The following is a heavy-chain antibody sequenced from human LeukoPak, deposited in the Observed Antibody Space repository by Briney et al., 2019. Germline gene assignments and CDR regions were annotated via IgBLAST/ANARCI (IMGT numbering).Heavy chain of an antibody. D-gene: IGHD3-3*01. J-gene: IGHJ4*02. CDR1: GYTFTTYG. Sequence: ASVKVSCKASGYTFTTYGITWVRQAPGQGLEWMGWISAYNGNTNFAQKLQGRLTMTTDTSTSTAYMELRSLTSDGTAVYYCARARISILGVLTPDYWGQGTLVTVSS. CDR2: ISAYNGNT. CDR3: ARARISILGVLTPDY. V-gene: IGHV1-18*01.